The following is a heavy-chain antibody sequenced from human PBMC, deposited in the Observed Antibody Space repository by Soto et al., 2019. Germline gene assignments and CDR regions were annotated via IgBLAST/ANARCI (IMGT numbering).Heavy chain of an antibody. Sequence: SETLSLTCTVSGGSINSYYWSWIRQPPGEGLEWIGYIYSSGSTTYNPSPKSRVTTSVDSSNNQFSLNLSSVTAADTAVYYCARVGGYSGYAASWGQGTLVTVSS. J-gene: IGHJ5*02. CDR1: GGSINSYY. CDR2: IYSSGST. D-gene: IGHD5-12*01. V-gene: IGHV4-59*01. CDR3: ARVGGYSGYAAS.